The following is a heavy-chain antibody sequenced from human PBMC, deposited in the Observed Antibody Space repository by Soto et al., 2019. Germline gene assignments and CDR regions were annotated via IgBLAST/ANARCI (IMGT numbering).Heavy chain of an antibody. CDR3: ARDPGQDRNEYYPLDF. J-gene: IGHJ4*02. D-gene: IGHD3-10*01. CDR2: ISCAGTST. V-gene: IGHV3-30-3*01. Sequence: QVQLVESGGGVVQPGRSLRLSCAASGFTLSSYAMHWVRQAPGKGLEWVAVISCAGTSTYYADSVRGRITISRDNSKDTVYLQLNRLRPEDPAVYHCARDPGQDRNEYYPLDFWGQGKLVTLSS. CDR1: GFTLSSYA.